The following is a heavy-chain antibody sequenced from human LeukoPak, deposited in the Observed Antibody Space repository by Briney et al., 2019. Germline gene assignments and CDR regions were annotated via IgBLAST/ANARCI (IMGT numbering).Heavy chain of an antibody. Sequence: GGSLRLSCAASGFTFSSYWMHWVRQAPGKGLVWVSRINSDGSSTSYADSVKGRFSISRDNAKNTLYLQMNSLRAEDTAVYYCARVSSGSLGITVYDYWGQGTLVTVSS. CDR2: INSDGSST. CDR3: ARVSSGSLGITVYDY. CDR1: GFTFSSYW. V-gene: IGHV3-74*01. D-gene: IGHD3-16*01. J-gene: IGHJ4*02.